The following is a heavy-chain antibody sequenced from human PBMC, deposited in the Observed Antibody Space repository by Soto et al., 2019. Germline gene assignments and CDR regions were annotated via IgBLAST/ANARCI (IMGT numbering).Heavy chain of an antibody. CDR1: GDSVSSTRAA. J-gene: IGHJ6*02. V-gene: IGHV6-1*01. D-gene: IGHD6-6*01. CDR2: TYYRSKWYY. Sequence: SQPLALTCAISGDSVSSTRAAWNWIRQSPSRGLEWLGRTYYRSKWYYGYAVSVKSRITINPDTSKNQFSLQLNSVTPEDTAVYYCARIHSSSSSDMDVWGQGTTVTVSS. CDR3: ARIHSSSSSDMDV.